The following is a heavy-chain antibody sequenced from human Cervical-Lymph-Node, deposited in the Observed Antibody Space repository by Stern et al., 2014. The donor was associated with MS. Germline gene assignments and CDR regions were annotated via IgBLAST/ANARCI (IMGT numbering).Heavy chain of an antibody. J-gene: IGHJ5*02. D-gene: IGHD3-22*01. CDR1: GFTFSLYD. CDR2: ISYDGDNK. V-gene: IGHV3-30*18. CDR3: AKDPRIYDSSGYLDA. Sequence: VQLVESGGGVVQPGRSLRLSCAASGFTFSLYDMHWVRQAPGQGLEWVAVISYDGDNKFYTDSVKGRFTISRDSSKSTLYLQLNSLRPEDTAIYYCAKDPRIYDSSGYLDAWGQGTLVTVSS.